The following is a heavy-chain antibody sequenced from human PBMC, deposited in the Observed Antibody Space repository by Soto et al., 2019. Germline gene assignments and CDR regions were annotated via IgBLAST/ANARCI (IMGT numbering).Heavy chain of an antibody. CDR3: AKGYNWNNGRGAGSLLFDY. D-gene: IGHD1-20*01. V-gene: IGHV4-30-4*01. J-gene: IGHJ4*02. CDR2: IYYSGST. Sequence: PSETLSLTCAVSGDSISSGDYYWSWIRQPPGKGLEWIGYIYYSGSTYYNPSLKSRVTMSVDTSKNQFSLKLNSVTAADTAVYYCAKGYNWNNGRGAGSLLFDYWGQGIMVTVSS. CDR1: GDSISSGDYY.